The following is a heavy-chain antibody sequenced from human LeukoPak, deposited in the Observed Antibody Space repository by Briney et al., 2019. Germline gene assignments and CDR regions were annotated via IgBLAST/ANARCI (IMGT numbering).Heavy chain of an antibody. CDR1: GFTFSSYW. CDR3: TRSDWFDP. J-gene: IGHJ5*02. V-gene: IGHV3-74*01. Sequence: GGSLRLSCAASGFTFSSYWMHWVRQAPGKGLVWVSRIESDGSNTFYADSVKGRFTISRDNAKNTLYLQMNSLRVEDTAVYYCTRSDWFDPWGQGSPVTVSS. CDR2: IESDGSNT.